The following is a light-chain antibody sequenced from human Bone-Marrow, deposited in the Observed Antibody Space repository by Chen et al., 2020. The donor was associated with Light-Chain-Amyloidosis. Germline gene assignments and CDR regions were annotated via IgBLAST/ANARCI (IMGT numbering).Light chain of an antibody. CDR1: SSDVGGYND. CDR3: SSYTSSSTVV. V-gene: IGLV2-14*01. J-gene: IGLJ2*01. Sequence: QSALTQPASVSGSPGQSITIPCTGTSSDVGGYNDVSWYQQHPGKAPKLMIYEVSNLPSGVSNRFSGSKSGNTASLTISGLQAEDEADYYCSSYTSSSTVVFGGGTKLTVL. CDR2: EVS.